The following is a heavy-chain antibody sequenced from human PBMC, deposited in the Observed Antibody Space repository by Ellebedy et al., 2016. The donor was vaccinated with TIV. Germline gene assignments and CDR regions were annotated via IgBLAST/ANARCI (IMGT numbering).Heavy chain of an antibody. D-gene: IGHD3-10*01. J-gene: IGHJ4*02. CDR2: INPSGGST. Sequence: AASVKVSCKASGYTFTSYYMHWVRQAPGLGLEWMGIINPSGGSTSYAQKFQGRITVTRDTSTSTLYMELSSLRSEDTAVYYCAKDRLWRGSGTQTFDNWGQGTLVTVSS. CDR3: AKDRLWRGSGTQTFDN. V-gene: IGHV1-46*01. CDR1: GYTFTSYY.